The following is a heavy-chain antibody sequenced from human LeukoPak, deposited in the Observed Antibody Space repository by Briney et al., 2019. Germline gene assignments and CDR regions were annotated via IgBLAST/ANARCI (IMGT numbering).Heavy chain of an antibody. CDR2: IYHSGST. D-gene: IGHD4-23*01. CDR3: ARGDLAVVTLAGAFDY. CDR1: GGSFSGYY. Sequence: SETLSLTCAVYGGSFSGYYCSWIRHPPGHSLDWLGEIYHSGSTNYNPSLKSRVTISVDTSKNQFSLKLSSVTAADTAVYYCARGDLAVVTLAGAFDYWGQGTLVTVSS. J-gene: IGHJ4*02. V-gene: IGHV4-34*01.